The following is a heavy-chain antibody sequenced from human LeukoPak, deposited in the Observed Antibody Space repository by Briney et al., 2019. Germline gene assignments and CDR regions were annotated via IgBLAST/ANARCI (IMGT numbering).Heavy chain of an antibody. CDR2: IKSKTDGGTI. Sequence: GGSLRLSCAASGFTFSNAWMSWVRQAPGKGLEWVGRIKSKTDGGTIDYAAPVKGRFTISRDDSKNTLYLQMNSLKTEDTAVYYCTTDWSGIVVVPAAMFDYWGQGTLVTVSS. J-gene: IGHJ4*02. V-gene: IGHV3-15*01. D-gene: IGHD2-2*01. CDR1: GFTFSNAW. CDR3: TTDWSGIVVVPAAMFDY.